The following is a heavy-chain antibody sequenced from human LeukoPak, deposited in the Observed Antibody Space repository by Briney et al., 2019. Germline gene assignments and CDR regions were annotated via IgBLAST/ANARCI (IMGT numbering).Heavy chain of an antibody. D-gene: IGHD3-10*01. V-gene: IGHV4-34*01. CDR1: GGSFSGYY. J-gene: IGHJ5*02. CDR2: INHSGST. Sequence: SETLSITCAVYGGSFSGYYWSGIRQPPGKGLEWIGEINHSGSTNYNPSLKSRVTISVDTSKNQFSLKLSSVTAADTAVYYCARDAPFDSGSYYSRRPDPWGQGTLVTVSS. CDR3: ARDAPFDSGSYYSRRPDP.